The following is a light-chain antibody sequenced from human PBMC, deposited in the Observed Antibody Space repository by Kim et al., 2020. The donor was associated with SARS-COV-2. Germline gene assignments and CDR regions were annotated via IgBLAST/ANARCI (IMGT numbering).Light chain of an antibody. J-gene: IGKJ2*01. V-gene: IGKV3-20*01. Sequence: LSPGERATLSCGASQSVDSNYLAWFQQKPGQAPRLLIYVASSRATGIPDRFSGSGSGTDFTLTISRLEPEDFAVYYCQQYGSSPYTFGQGTKLEI. CDR3: QQYGSSPYT. CDR1: QSVDSNY. CDR2: VAS.